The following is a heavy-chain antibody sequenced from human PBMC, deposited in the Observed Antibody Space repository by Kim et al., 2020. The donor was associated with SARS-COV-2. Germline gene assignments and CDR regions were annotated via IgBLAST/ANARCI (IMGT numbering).Heavy chain of an antibody. CDR1: GFTFSSYG. D-gene: IGHD3-3*01. Sequence: GGSLRLSCAASGFTFSSYGMHWVRQAPGKGLEWVAVISYDGSNKYYADSVKGRFTISRDNSKNTLYLQMNSLRAEDTAVYYCAKDRGFLEWFGLDYWGQGTLVTVSS. CDR3: AKDRGFLEWFGLDY. CDR2: ISYDGSNK. J-gene: IGHJ4*02. V-gene: IGHV3-30*18.